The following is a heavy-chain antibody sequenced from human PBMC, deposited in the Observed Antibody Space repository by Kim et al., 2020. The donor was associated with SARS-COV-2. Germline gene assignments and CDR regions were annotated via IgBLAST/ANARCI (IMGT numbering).Heavy chain of an antibody. V-gene: IGHV3-30*03. Sequence: GGSLRLSCAASGFTFSSYAMHWVCQAPGKGLEWVASITTDGSNTYYADSVKGRFTISRDNFNTTLYLQMNSLRAEDTAVYYCARGDRRFDLDFLGHGTL. CDR2: ITTDGSNT. CDR3: ARGDRRFDLDF. D-gene: IGHD3-10*01. J-gene: IGHJ4*01. CDR1: GFTFSSYA.